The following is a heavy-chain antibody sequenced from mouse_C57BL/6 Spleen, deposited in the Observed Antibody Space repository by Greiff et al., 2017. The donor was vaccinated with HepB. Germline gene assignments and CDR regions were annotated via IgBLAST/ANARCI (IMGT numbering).Heavy chain of an antibody. J-gene: IGHJ2*01. V-gene: IGHV1-69*01. CDR2: IDPSDSYT. CDR3: ASLGLYFDY. Sequence: VQLQQSGAELVMPGASVKLSCKASGYTFTSYWMHWVKQRPGQGLEWIGEIDPSDSYTNYNQKFKGKSTLTVDKSSSTAYMQLSSLTSEDSAVYYCASLGLYFDYWGQGTTLTVSS. D-gene: IGHD4-1*01. CDR1: GYTFTSYW.